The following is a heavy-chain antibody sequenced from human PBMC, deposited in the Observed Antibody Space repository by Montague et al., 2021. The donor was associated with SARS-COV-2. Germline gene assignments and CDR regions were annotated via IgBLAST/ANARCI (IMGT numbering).Heavy chain of an antibody. V-gene: IGHV4-4*07. J-gene: IGHJ6*02. Sequence: SETLSLTCTVSGGSISSYYWSWIRQSAGKGLEWIGRIHTSGSTDYNPSLNSRVTMSVDTSKNQFSLKLSSVTAADTAVYYCASGKYYDFWSGYYSHGYVSCMDVRGQGTTVTVSS. CDR2: IHTSGST. CDR3: ASGKYYDFWSGYYSHGYVSCMDV. D-gene: IGHD3-3*01. CDR1: GGSISSYY.